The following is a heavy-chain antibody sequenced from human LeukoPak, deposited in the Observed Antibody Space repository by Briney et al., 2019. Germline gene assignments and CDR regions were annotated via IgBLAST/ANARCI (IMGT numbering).Heavy chain of an antibody. V-gene: IGHV1-46*01. CDR3: ARERGGQYYDY. CDR1: GYTFTSYY. D-gene: IGHD3-16*01. CDR2: INPSGGST. J-gene: IGHJ4*02. Sequence: ASVKVSCKTSGYTFTSYYMHWVRQAPGQGLEWMGIINPSGGSTSYAQKFQGRVTMTRDTSTSTVYMELSSLRSEDTAVYYCARERGGQYYDYWGQGTLVTVSS.